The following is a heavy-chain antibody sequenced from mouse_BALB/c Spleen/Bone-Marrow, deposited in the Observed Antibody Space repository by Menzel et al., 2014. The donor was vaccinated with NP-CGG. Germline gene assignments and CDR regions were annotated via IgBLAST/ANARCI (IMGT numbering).Heavy chain of an antibody. Sequence: VQLQQSGAELVRPGASVTLSCKASGYTFTDYEMHWVKQTPVHGLEWIGAIDPETGGTAYNQKFKGKATLTADKSSSTAYMELRSLTSEDSAVYYCTRSLVRRFAYWGQGTLVTVSA. J-gene: IGHJ3*01. CDR3: TRSLVRRFAY. CDR1: GYTFTDYE. CDR2: IDPETGGT. V-gene: IGHV1-15*01. D-gene: IGHD2-14*01.